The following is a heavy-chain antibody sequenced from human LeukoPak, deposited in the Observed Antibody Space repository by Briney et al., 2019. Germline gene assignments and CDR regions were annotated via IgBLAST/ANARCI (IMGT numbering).Heavy chain of an antibody. CDR2: ISGTGGST. CDR1: GFTFSSYG. CDR3: ARDPLSYYYDSSGFDAFDI. J-gene: IGHJ3*02. Sequence: GSLRLSCAASGFTFSSYGMSWVRQAPGKGLEWVSAISGTGGSTYYADSGKGRFTNSRDNSKNTLYLQMNSLRAEDTAVYYCARDPLSYYYDSSGFDAFDIWGQGTMVTVSS. D-gene: IGHD3-22*01. V-gene: IGHV3-23*01.